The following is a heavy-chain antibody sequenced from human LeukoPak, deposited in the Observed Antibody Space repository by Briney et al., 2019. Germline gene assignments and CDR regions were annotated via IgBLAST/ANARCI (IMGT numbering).Heavy chain of an antibody. D-gene: IGHD3-22*01. CDR1: GGSISSGGYY. J-gene: IGHJ3*02. V-gene: IGHV4-61*02. CDR3: ARGPYYDSSKTSAFDI. Sequence: PSQTLSLTCTVSGGSISSGGYYWSWIRQPAGKGLEWIGRIYTSGSTNYNPSLKSRVTMSVDTSKNHFSLRLSSVTAADTAVYYCARGPYYDSSKTSAFDIWGQGTMVTVSS. CDR2: IYTSGST.